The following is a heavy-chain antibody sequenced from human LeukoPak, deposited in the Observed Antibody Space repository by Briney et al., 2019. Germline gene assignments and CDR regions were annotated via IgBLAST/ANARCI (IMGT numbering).Heavy chain of an antibody. CDR1: GGSISSGGYY. CDR2: IYYSGST. CDR3: TRDLRQKRGYSGYDGPQGGWFDP. Sequence: TSETLSLTCTVSGGSISSGGYYWSWIRQHPGKGPEWIGYIYYSGSTSYNPSLKSRVTISVDTSKNQFSLKLNSVTAADTAVYYCTRDLRQKRGYSGYDGPQGGWFDPWGQGTLVTVSS. V-gene: IGHV4-31*03. D-gene: IGHD5-12*01. J-gene: IGHJ5*02.